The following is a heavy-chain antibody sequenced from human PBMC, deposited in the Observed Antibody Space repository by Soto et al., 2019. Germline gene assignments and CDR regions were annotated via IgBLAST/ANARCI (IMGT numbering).Heavy chain of an antibody. Sequence: SVKVSCKASGGTFSSYAISWVRQAPGQGLEWMGGIIPIFGTANYAQKFQGRVTITADESTSTAYMELSSLRSEDTAVYYCASRSFKWNYIVDYYGMDVWGQGTTVTVSS. CDR1: GGTFSSYA. D-gene: IGHD1-7*01. J-gene: IGHJ6*02. V-gene: IGHV1-69*13. CDR3: ASRSFKWNYIVDYYGMDV. CDR2: IIPIFGTA.